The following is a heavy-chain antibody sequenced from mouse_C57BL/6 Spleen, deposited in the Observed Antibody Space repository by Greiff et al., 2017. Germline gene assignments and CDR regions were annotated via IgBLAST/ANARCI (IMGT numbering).Heavy chain of an antibody. V-gene: IGHV1-52*01. J-gene: IGHJ2*01. CDR3: ARRGYFDY. CDR2: IDPSDSET. Sequence: QVQLQQSGAELVRPGSSVKLSCKASGYTFTSYWMQWVKQRPIQGLEWIGNIDPSDSETHYNQKFKDKATLTVDKSSSTAYMQLSSLTSEDSAVYYCARRGYFDYWGQGTTLTVSS. CDR1: GYTFTSYW.